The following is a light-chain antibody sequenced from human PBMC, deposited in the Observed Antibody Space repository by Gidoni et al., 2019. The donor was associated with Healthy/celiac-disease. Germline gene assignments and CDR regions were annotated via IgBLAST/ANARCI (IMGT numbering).Light chain of an antibody. CDR2: GGS. CDR1: QSVCSSY. J-gene: IGKJ1*01. V-gene: IGKV3-20*01. CDR3: KQYGSSPQT. Sequence: EIVFTHTLGTLSLSPGGRDTLSCRASQSVCSSYLAWYQQKPGQAPRLLIYGGSSRATGLPDRCSGSGSGTDFTLNISRLEAEDVAVYYCKQYGSSPQTFXXXTKVEIK.